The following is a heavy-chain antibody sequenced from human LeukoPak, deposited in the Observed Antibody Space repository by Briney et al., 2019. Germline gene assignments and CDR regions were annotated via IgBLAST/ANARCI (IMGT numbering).Heavy chain of an antibody. CDR2: INHSGST. CDR3: ARGGVRRYCSSTSCHQAEYFQH. D-gene: IGHD2-2*01. J-gene: IGHJ1*01. Sequence: SETLSLTCTVSGGSMDTSSYYWSWIRQPPGKGLEWIGEINHSGSTNYNPSLKSRVTISVDTSKNQFSLKLSSVTAADTAVNYCARGGVRRYCSSTSCHQAEYFQHWGQGTLVTVSS. CDR1: GGSMDTSSYY. V-gene: IGHV4-39*07.